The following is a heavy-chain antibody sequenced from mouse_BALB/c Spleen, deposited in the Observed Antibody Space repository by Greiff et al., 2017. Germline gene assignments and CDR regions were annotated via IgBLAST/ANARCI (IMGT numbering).Heavy chain of an antibody. CDR3: ARGLGLRPFDY. J-gene: IGHJ2*01. D-gene: IGHD2-4*01. V-gene: IGHV5-17*02. CDR2: ISSGSSTI. Sequence: EVKVVESGGGLVQPGGSRKLSCAASGFTFSSFGMHWVRQAPEKGLEWVAYISSGSSTIYYADTVKGRFTISRDNPKNTLFLQMTSLRSEDTAMYYCARGLGLRPFDYWGQGTTLTVSS. CDR1: GFTFSSFG.